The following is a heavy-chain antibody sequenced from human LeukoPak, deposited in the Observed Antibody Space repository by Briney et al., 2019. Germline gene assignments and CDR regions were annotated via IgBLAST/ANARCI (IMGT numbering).Heavy chain of an antibody. D-gene: IGHD6-19*01. J-gene: IGHJ4*02. CDR1: GFNFIDYD. Sequence: QSGVSLRLSCVASGFNFIDYDMDWVRQVIGKGLEWVSAIGIRGDTYYSGSVKGRFTISRENAESSFYLQMNSLRAEDTAVYYCARGWIKVSGIDEFDYWGQGTLVTVSS. CDR3: ARGWIKVSGIDEFDY. V-gene: IGHV3-13*01. CDR2: IGIRGDT.